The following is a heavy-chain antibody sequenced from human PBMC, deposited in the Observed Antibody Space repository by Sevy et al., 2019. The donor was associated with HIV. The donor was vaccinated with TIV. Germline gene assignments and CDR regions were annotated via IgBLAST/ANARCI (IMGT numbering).Heavy chain of an antibody. CDR3: ARATGSYPAEYFQY. J-gene: IGHJ1*01. D-gene: IGHD3-16*02. Sequence: SETLSLTCAVSGSSISSGYYWGWIRQPPGKGLEWIGNIYHSGSTYSNPSLKSRVTISLHTSKNQFSLKLSSVTAADTAVYYCARATGSYPAEYFQYWGQGTLVTVSS. CDR1: GSSISSGYY. V-gene: IGHV4-38-2*01. CDR2: IYHSGST.